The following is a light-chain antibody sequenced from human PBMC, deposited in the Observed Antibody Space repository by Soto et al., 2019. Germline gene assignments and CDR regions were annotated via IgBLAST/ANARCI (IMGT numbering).Light chain of an antibody. CDR2: AAS. CDR1: QSVSSTY. J-gene: IGKJ2*01. V-gene: IGKV3-20*01. CDR3: QQYGSSSYT. Sequence: EIVLTQSPGTLSLSPGERATLSCRASQSVSSTYLAWYQQKPGQAPRLLIYAASSRATAIPDWFSGSGSGTDFTLTISRLEAEYFAVYYCQQYGSSSYTFGQGTKLEIK.